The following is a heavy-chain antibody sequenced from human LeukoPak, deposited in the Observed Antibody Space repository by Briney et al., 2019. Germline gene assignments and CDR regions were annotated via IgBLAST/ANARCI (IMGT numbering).Heavy chain of an antibody. CDR3: ARGTLTDDYGDYLHLYAFDI. D-gene: IGHD4-17*01. Sequence: GASVKVSCKPSGYAFSALYIHWVRQAPGQGLEWMGWIDPNSGGTISAQKFQGRVTMTRDTSMSTAYMELSRLRSDDTAVYYCARGTLTDDYGDYLHLYAFDIWGQGTMVTVSS. V-gene: IGHV1-2*02. J-gene: IGHJ3*02. CDR1: GYAFSALY. CDR2: IDPNSGGT.